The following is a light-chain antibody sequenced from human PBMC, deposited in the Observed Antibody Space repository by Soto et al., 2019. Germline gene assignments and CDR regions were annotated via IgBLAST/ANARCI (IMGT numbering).Light chain of an antibody. V-gene: IGLV2-14*01. CDR2: EVS. CDR1: SSDGGGYNY. J-gene: IGLJ1*01. CDR3: GSYTNSSTPFV. Sequence: QSALTQSASVSGSPGQSITISCTGTSSDGGGYNYVSWYQHHPGKAPKLVIYEVSNRPAGVSNRFSGSKSGNTASLTISGLLAEDDADYYCGSYTNSSTPFVFGSGTKVTVL.